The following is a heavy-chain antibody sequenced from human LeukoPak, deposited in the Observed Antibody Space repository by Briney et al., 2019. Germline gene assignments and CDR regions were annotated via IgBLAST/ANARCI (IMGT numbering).Heavy chain of an antibody. J-gene: IGHJ5*02. CDR3: ARGLWEYCSSTSCSEGWFDP. CDR2: INHSGST. V-gene: IGHV4-34*01. Sequence: SETLSLTCAVYGGSFSGYYWSWIRQPPGKGLEWIGEINHSGSTNYNPSLKSRVTISVDTSKNQFSLKLSSVTAADTAVYYCARGLWEYCSSTSCSEGWFDPWGQGTLVTVSS. CDR1: GGSFSGYY. D-gene: IGHD2-2*01.